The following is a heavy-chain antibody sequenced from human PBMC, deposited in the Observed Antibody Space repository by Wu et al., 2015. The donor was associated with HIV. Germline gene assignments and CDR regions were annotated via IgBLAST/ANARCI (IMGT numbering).Heavy chain of an antibody. Sequence: QVQLVQSGAEVKKPGASVKVSCEASGYIFTSYYMHWVRQAPGQGLEWMGRINPSGGSTSYAQKFQGRVTMTRDTSTSTVYMELSSLRSEDTAVYYCARGPDGGNSRVYYYYYMDVWGKGTTVTVSS. D-gene: IGHD4-23*01. CDR2: INPSGGST. CDR3: ARGPDGGNSRVYYYYYMDV. CDR1: GYIFTSYY. V-gene: IGHV1-46*01. J-gene: IGHJ6*03.